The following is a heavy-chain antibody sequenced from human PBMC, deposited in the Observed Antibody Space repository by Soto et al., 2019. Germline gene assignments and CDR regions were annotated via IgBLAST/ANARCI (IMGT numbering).Heavy chain of an antibody. D-gene: IGHD3-10*01. Sequence: QVQLQESGPGLVKPSQTLSLTCTVSGGSISSGGYYWSWIRQHPGKGLEWIGYIYYSGSTYYNPSRKSRVTISGDTYKNQCSLKLSSVTAADTAVYYCARAYGSGYMDVWGQGTTVTVSS. CDR3: ARAYGSGYMDV. CDR2: IYYSGST. J-gene: IGHJ6*02. CDR1: GGSISSGGYY. V-gene: IGHV4-31*03.